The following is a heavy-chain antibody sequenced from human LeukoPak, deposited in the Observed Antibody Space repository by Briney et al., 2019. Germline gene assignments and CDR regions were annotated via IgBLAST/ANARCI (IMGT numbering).Heavy chain of an antibody. J-gene: IGHJ5*02. CDR3: ARPLGYCSSTSCYHLNWFDP. Sequence: SETLSLTCTVSGGSISSSSYYWGWIRQPPGKGLEWLGSIYYSGSTYYNPSLKSRVTISVDTSKNQFSLKLSSVTAADTAVYYCARPLGYCSSTSCYHLNWFDPWGQGTLVTVSS. V-gene: IGHV4-39*01. CDR1: GGSISSSSYY. D-gene: IGHD2-2*01. CDR2: IYYSGST.